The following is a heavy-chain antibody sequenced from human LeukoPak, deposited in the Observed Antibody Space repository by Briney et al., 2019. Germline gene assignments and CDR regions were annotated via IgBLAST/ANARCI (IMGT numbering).Heavy chain of an antibody. CDR1: GFTFSSYW. CDR2: ITQDGSEK. D-gene: IGHD2-2*03. Sequence: GGSLRLSCAASGFTFSSYWMSWVRQAPGKGLEWVANITQDGSEKYYVDSVKGRFTISRDNAKNSLYLQMNSLRAEDTAVYYCARLDIVVVPAASASSCYFDYWGQGTLVTVSS. J-gene: IGHJ4*02. CDR3: ARLDIVVVPAASASSCYFDY. V-gene: IGHV3-7*01.